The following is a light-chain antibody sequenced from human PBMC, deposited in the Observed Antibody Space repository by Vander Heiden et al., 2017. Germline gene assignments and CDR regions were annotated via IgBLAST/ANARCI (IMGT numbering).Light chain of an antibody. V-gene: IGLV2-11*01. J-gene: IGLJ2*01. CDR2: DVS. Sequence: QSALTQPRSVSGSPGQSVTISCTGTSSDVGDYISVSWYQQHPGKAPKRMIFDVSGRPSGVPDRFSGSKSGNTASLTISGLQADDEADYYCCSYAGTSTPVVFGGGTKLTVL. CDR1: SSDVGDYIS. CDR3: CSYAGTSTPVV.